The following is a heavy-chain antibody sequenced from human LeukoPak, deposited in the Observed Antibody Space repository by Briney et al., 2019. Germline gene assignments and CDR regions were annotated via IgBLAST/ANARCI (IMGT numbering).Heavy chain of an antibody. J-gene: IGHJ3*02. CDR2: IIPILGIA. CDR1: GGTFSSYA. D-gene: IGHD6-13*01. CDR3: ARRIAAGDAFDI. V-gene: IGHV1-69*04. Sequence: ASVKVSCKASGGTFSSYAISWVRQAPGQGLEWMGRIIPILGIANYAQKFQGRVTITADKSTSTAYMELSSLRSEDTAVYYCARRIAAGDAFDIWGQGTMVTVSS.